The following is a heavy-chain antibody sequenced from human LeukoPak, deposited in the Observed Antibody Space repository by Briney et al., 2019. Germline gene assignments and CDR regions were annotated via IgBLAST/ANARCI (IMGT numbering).Heavy chain of an antibody. CDR2: IYYTGST. D-gene: IGHD3-10*01. V-gene: IGHV4-30-2*03. Sequence: PSETLSLTCTVSGGSISSGGYYWSWIRQPPGKGLEWIGSIYYTGSTYYNPSLKSRVVISLDTSKNQFSLKLSSVTAADTAFYYCARRGGPGGYWGQGTLVTVSS. CDR3: ARRGGPGGY. J-gene: IGHJ4*02. CDR1: GGSISSGGYY.